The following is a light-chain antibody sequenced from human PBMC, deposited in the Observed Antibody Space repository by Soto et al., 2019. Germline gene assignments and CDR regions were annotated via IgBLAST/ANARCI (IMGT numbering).Light chain of an antibody. V-gene: IGLV1-40*01. J-gene: IGLJ3*02. CDR3: QTHDSSLSAWV. Sequence: QAVVTQPPSVSGAPGQRVTISCTGSSSNIGAGYDVHWYQHLPGTAPKLLIYANRNRPSGVPDRFSGSKSGTSASLAITGLQAEDEADYYCQTHDSSLSAWVFGGGTKLTVL. CDR2: ANR. CDR1: SSNIGAGYD.